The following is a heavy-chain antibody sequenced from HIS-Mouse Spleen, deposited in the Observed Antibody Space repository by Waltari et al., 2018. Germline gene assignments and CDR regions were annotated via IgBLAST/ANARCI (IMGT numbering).Heavy chain of an antibody. J-gene: IGHJ2*01. CDR3: ARVRTGDPSYWYFDL. D-gene: IGHD7-27*01. CDR2: INHSGST. Sequence: QVQLQQWGAGLLKPSETLSLTCAVYGGSFSGYYWSWIRQPPGQGLEWIGEINHSGSTNYNPSLKSRVTISVDTSKNQFSLKLSSVTAADTAVYYCARVRTGDPSYWYFDLWARGTLVTVSS. V-gene: IGHV4-34*01. CDR1: GGSFSGYY.